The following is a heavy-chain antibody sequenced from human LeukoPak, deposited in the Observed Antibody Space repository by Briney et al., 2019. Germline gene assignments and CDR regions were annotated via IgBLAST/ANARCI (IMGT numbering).Heavy chain of an antibody. CDR2: IYSSGST. V-gene: IGHV4-39*07. D-gene: IGHD5-12*01. CDR1: GGSISSSSYY. Sequence: PSETLSLTCIVSGGSISSSSYYWGWIRQPPGKGLEWIGSIYSSGSTYYNPSLKSRVTISLDTSKNQFSLKLSSVTAADTAVYYCASGGYDLGIDYWGQGTLVTVSS. CDR3: ASGGYDLGIDY. J-gene: IGHJ4*02.